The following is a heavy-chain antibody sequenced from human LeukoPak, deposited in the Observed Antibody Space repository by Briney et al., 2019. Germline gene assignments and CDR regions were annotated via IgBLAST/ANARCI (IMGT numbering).Heavy chain of an antibody. Sequence: SETMSLTCIVAGNSFISGDYFWTWIRQHPGKGLEWIGHSYYSGSAYHNPSLKSRITISVDTSKNQFSLKLTSVTASDTALYYCARHTGLEDSASYCADSWGQGTLVTVSS. CDR1: GNSFISGDYF. CDR2: SYYSGSA. D-gene: IGHD3-22*01. CDR3: ARHTGLEDSASYCADS. J-gene: IGHJ4*02. V-gene: IGHV4-39*01.